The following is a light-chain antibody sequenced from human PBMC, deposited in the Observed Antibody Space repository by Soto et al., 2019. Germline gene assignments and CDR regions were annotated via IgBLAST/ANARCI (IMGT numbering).Light chain of an antibody. CDR3: MQTLQTPLT. CDR2: LGS. V-gene: IGKV2-28*01. J-gene: IGKJ4*01. CDR1: HSLLHNNGYNY. Sequence: IVMTQYQLSLPGSRGEPASISCRSSHSLLHNNGYNYLDWYLQKPGQSPQLLIYLGSNRASGVPGRFSGSGSGTDFTLSISSVEAEDVGVYYCMQTLQTPLTFGGGTKVDIK.